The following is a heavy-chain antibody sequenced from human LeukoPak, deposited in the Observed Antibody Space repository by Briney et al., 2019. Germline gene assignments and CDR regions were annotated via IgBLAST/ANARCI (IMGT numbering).Heavy chain of an antibody. V-gene: IGHV1-2*02. CDR3: ARDRRITIFGVVTLSPY. Sequence: ASVKVSCKASGYTFTGYYMRWVRQAPGQGLEWMGWINPNSGGTNYAQKFQGRVTMTRDTSISTAYMELSRLRSDDTAVYYCARDRRITIFGVVTLSPYWGQGTLVTVSS. CDR2: INPNSGGT. J-gene: IGHJ4*02. CDR1: GYTFTGYY. D-gene: IGHD3-3*01.